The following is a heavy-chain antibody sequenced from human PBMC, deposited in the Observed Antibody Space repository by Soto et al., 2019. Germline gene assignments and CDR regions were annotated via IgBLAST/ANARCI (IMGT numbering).Heavy chain of an antibody. CDR1: GFTFSDNG. D-gene: IGHD3-22*01. CDR3: AKDAHSSGYYGDYFDF. J-gene: IGHJ4*02. Sequence: GGSLRLSCAGSGFTFSDNGMNWVRQAPGKGLEWVSGISDSGSSTDYADSVKGRFTISRDNSRNTLFLQLNDLRAEDTAVYYCAKDAHSSGYYGDYFDFWGQRTLVTVSS. CDR2: ISDSGSST. V-gene: IGHV3-23*01.